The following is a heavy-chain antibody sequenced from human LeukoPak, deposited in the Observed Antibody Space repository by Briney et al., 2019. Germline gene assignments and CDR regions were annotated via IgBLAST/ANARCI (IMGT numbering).Heavy chain of an antibody. CDR3: ARAYSSTSWRRNWFDP. D-gene: IGHD2-2*01. CDR1: GGTFSSYA. Sequence: ASVKVSCKASGGTFSSYAISWVRQAAGQGLEWMGGIIPIFGTANYAQKFQGRGTITTDESTSTAYMELSSLRSEDTAVYYCARAYSSTSWRRNWFDPWGQGTLVTVSS. V-gene: IGHV1-69*05. CDR2: IIPIFGTA. J-gene: IGHJ5*02.